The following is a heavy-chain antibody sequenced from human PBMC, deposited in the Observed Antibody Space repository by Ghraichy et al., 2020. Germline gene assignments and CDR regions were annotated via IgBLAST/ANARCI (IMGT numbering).Heavy chain of an antibody. CDR3: ARSRVTIFGVVIGWFDP. CDR2: INHSGST. V-gene: IGHV4-34*01. Sequence: SQTLSLPCAVYGGSFSGYYWSWIRQPPGKGLEWIGEINHSGSTNYNPSLKSRVTISVDTSKNQFSLKLSSVTAADTAVYYCARSRVTIFGVVIGWFDPWGQGTLVTVSS. D-gene: IGHD3-3*01. J-gene: IGHJ5*02. CDR1: GGSFSGYY.